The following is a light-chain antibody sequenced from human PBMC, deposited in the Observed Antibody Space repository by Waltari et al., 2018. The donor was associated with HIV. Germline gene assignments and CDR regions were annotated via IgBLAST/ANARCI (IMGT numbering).Light chain of an antibody. CDR2: DNT. CDR1: ASNFGSDF. V-gene: IGLV1-51*01. Sequence: QSVLTQPPSMSAAPGQRVTISCSGSASNFGSDFVSWYQHVPGTAPKLLIDDNTKRPSGISDRFSGPKSGTSATLAITGLQTGDEAVYYCGTWDNRLSVGVFGGGTRLTVL. J-gene: IGLJ3*02. CDR3: GTWDNRLSVGV.